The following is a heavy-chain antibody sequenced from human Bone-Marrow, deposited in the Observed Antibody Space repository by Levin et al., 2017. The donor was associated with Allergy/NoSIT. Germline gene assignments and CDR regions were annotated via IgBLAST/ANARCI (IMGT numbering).Heavy chain of an antibody. D-gene: IGHD1-14*01. Sequence: GSLRLSCTVSGGSISRSPYYWVWIRQPPGTGLEWIGSIYYIGNTYYNPSLKSRATISVDTSKNLFSLKLSSVTAADTAVYYCAREGTPQSWDYWGQGTLVTVSS. CDR3: AREGTPQSWDY. J-gene: IGHJ4*01. CDR2: IYYIGNT. CDR1: GGSISRSPYY. V-gene: IGHV4-39*07.